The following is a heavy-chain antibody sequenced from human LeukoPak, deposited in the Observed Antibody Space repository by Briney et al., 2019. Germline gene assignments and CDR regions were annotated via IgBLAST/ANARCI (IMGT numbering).Heavy chain of an antibody. CDR2: IKQDGSEK. CDR1: GFTFSSYW. D-gene: IGHD3-10*01. Sequence: QSGGSLRLSCAASGFTFSSYWMSWVRQAPGKGLEWVANIKQDGSEKYYVDSVEGRFTISRDNAKNSLYLQMNSLRAEDTAVYYCARDPGSSYFPYYYYGMDVWGQGTTVTVSS. CDR3: ARDPGSSYFPYYYYGMDV. J-gene: IGHJ6*02. V-gene: IGHV3-7*01.